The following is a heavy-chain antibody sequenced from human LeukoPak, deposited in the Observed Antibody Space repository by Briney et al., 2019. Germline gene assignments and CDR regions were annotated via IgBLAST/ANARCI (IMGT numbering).Heavy chain of an antibody. CDR1: GYTFTGYY. CDR2: INPNSGGT. D-gene: IGHD5-18*01. J-gene: IGHJ6*03. Sequence: GASVKVSCKASGYTFTGYYMHWVRQAPGQGLEWMGWINPNSGGTNYAQKFQGRVTMTRDTSISTAYMELSRLRSDDTAVYYCARGPRLTAMVGNYYYYMDVWGKGITVTVSS. V-gene: IGHV1-2*02. CDR3: ARGPRLTAMVGNYYYYMDV.